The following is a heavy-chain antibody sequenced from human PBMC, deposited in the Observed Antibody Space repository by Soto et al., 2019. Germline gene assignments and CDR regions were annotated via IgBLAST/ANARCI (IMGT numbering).Heavy chain of an antibody. CDR2: ISYDGSNK. Sequence: QVQLVESGGGVVQPGRSLRLSCAASGFTFSSYGMHWVRQAPGKGLEWVAVISYDGSNKYYADSVKGRFTISRDNSKNPLYLQMNSLRAEDTAVYYCAKFGGVYYYGSGRNEVDYWGQGTLVTVSS. CDR1: GFTFSSYG. CDR3: AKFGGVYYYGSGRNEVDY. V-gene: IGHV3-30*18. J-gene: IGHJ4*02. D-gene: IGHD3-10*01.